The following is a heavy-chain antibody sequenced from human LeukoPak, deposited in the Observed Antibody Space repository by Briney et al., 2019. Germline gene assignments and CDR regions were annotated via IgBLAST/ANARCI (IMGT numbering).Heavy chain of an antibody. J-gene: IGHJ4*02. Sequence: SETLSLTCTVSGGSISGYYWSWIRQPAGKGLEWIGRIFTSGSTNYNPSLKSRVNMSVDTSKNQFSLKLSSMTAADTAVYYCARDSAGDGSFECWGQGTLVTVSS. V-gene: IGHV4-4*07. CDR1: GGSISGYY. D-gene: IGHD5-24*01. CDR3: ARDSAGDGSFEC. CDR2: IFTSGST.